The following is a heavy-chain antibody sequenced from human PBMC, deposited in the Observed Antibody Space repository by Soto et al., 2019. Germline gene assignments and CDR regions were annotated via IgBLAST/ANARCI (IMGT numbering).Heavy chain of an antibody. CDR2: IYSTGTT. Sequence: EVQLVESGGGLIQPGGSLKLSCAASGFTVGNNYMSWVRQAPGKGLEWVSLIYSTGTTKYADSVKGRFTVSRDNAKNTLYLQMNSLRAEEKAVYYCAKDRRGSGSHYISFGYWGQGTLVTVS. CDR1: GFTVGNNY. J-gene: IGHJ4*02. CDR3: AKDRRGSGSHYISFGY. V-gene: IGHV3-53*01. D-gene: IGHD3-10*01.